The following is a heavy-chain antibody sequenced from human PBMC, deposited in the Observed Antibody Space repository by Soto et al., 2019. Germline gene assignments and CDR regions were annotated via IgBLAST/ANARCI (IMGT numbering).Heavy chain of an antibody. Sequence: GGSLRLSCAASGFTVSSNYMSWVRQAPGKGREWVSVIYSGGSTYYADSVKGRFTISRDNSKNTLYLQMNSLRGEDTAVYYCARYNWNYAASDYWGQGTLVTVSS. V-gene: IGHV3-53*01. CDR2: IYSGGST. D-gene: IGHD1-7*01. CDR3: ARYNWNYAASDY. CDR1: GFTVSSNY. J-gene: IGHJ4*02.